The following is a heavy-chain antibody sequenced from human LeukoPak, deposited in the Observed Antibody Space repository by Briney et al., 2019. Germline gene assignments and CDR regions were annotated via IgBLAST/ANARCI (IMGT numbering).Heavy chain of an antibody. CDR2: FSGGGGST. V-gene: IGHV3-23*01. Sequence: PGGSLRLSCAASGFTFSNYVMSWVRQAPGKGLERVSSFSGGGGSTYYADSVKGRFTISTDNSKNTLYLQMNSLRAEDTAVYYCAKGWQVGYWGQGTLVTVSS. D-gene: IGHD3-10*01. J-gene: IGHJ4*02. CDR1: GFTFSNYV. CDR3: AKGWQVGY.